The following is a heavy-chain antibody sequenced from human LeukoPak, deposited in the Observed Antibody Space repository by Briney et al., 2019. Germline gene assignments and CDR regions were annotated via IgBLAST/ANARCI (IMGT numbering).Heavy chain of an antibody. J-gene: IGHJ4*02. V-gene: IGHV1-18*01. CDR1: GYTFTSYG. CDR2: ISAYNGST. D-gene: IGHD2-15*01. Sequence: ASVKVSCKASGYTFTSYGISWVRQAPGQGLEWMGWISAYNGSTNYAQKLQGRVTMTTDTSTSIAYMELSSLRSEDTAVYYCAADLGGGSGAIDYWGQGTLVTVSS. CDR3: AADLGGGSGAIDY.